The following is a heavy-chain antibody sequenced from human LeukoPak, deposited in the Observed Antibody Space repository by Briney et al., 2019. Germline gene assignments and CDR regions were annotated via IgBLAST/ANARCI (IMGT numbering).Heavy chain of an antibody. CDR3: ATWAGAAADFSGPFDY. V-gene: IGHV3-48*01. CDR1: GFAISSDG. J-gene: IGHJ4*02. Sequence: GGSLRLSCAASGFAISSDGMNWVRQAPGKGLEWISYVSTTSAVYYADSVKGRFTISRDNAKNSLYLQMNSLRAEDTSVYYCATWAGAAADFSGPFDYWGQGTLVTVSS. CDR2: VSTTSAV. D-gene: IGHD6-13*01.